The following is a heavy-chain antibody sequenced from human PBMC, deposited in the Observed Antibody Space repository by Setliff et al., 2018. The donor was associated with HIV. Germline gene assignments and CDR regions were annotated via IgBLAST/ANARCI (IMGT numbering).Heavy chain of an antibody. CDR2: IYTGGST. Sequence: TSETLSLTCTVSGGSISSYYWTWIRQPPGKGLEWIGYIYTGGSTNYNPALKSRVTISVDTSKNQFSLKLSSVPAADTAVYYCARGLSFYDPGGFDYWGQGTRVTGSS. J-gene: IGHJ4*02. D-gene: IGHD3-22*01. V-gene: IGHV4-4*09. CDR3: ARGLSFYDPGGFDY. CDR1: GGSISSYY.